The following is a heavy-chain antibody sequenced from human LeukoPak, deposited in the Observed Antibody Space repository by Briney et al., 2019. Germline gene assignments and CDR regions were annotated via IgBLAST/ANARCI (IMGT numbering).Heavy chain of an antibody. J-gene: IGHJ5*02. D-gene: IGHD2-8*01. Sequence: GGSLRLSCGASGFTFTSYAMSWIRQAPGKGLEWVSAINGGGENTYYGDSVKGRFTISRDNSKNTLYLQMNSLRAEDTAVYYCAKVPGMVAGSWFDPWGQGTLVTVSS. CDR3: AKVPGMVAGSWFDP. CDR2: INGGGENT. V-gene: IGHV3-23*01. CDR1: GFTFTSYA.